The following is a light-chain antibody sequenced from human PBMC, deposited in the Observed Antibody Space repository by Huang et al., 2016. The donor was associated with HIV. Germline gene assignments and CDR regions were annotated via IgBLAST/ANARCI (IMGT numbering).Light chain of an antibody. J-gene: IGKJ2*01. Sequence: DIQMTQSPSSLSASVGDRVTISCRSSQSFSSSLNWYQQRPGKAPKLLIYAASSLQSGVPSKFSGGRSWTDFSLTINSLQPEDFATYYCQQSDSTPYTFGQGTKLEIK. CDR2: AAS. CDR3: QQSDSTPYT. CDR1: QSFSSS. V-gene: IGKV1-39*01.